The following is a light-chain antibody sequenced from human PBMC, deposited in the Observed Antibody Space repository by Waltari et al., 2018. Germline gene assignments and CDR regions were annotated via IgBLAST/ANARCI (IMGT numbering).Light chain of an antibody. V-gene: IGKV3-15*01. Sequence: IXMPXXXXXLSVXXXXXXTXSCRASQSISNNLAWYQQKPGQAPRLLVYGASTRATGIPARFSGSGSGTEFTLTISSLQSEDFAVYYCQQYYNWPQTFGQGTKLEIK. J-gene: IGKJ2*01. CDR2: GAS. CDR3: QQYYNWPQT. CDR1: QSISNN.